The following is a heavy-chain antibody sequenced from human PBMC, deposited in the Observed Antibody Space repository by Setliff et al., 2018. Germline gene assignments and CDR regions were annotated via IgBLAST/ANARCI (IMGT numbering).Heavy chain of an antibody. CDR3: ARDPRGNYYDSSGYSP. CDR2: ISAYNGNT. D-gene: IGHD3-22*01. Sequence: ASVKVSCKASGYTFTSYGISWVRQAPGQGLEWMGWISAYNGNTNYAQKLQGRVTMTTDTSTSTAYMELRSLRSDDTAVYYCARDPRGNYYDSSGYSPWGQGTMVTVSS. CDR1: GYTFTSYG. V-gene: IGHV1-18*01. J-gene: IGHJ3*01.